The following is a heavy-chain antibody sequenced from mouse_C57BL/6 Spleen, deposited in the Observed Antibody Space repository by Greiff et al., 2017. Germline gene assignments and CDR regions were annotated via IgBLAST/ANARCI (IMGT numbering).Heavy chain of an antibody. V-gene: IGHV1-74*01. J-gene: IGHJ4*01. CDR1: GYTFTSYW. CDR2: IHPSDSDT. D-gene: IGHD1-1*01. Sequence: QVQLQQPGAELVKPGASVKVSCKASGYTFTSYWMHWVKQRPGQGLEWIGRIHPSDSDTNYNQKFKGKATLTVDKSSSTAYMQLSSLTSEDSAVYYCAISYYYGSSYPYYAMDYWGQGTSVTVSS. CDR3: AISYYYGSSYPYYAMDY.